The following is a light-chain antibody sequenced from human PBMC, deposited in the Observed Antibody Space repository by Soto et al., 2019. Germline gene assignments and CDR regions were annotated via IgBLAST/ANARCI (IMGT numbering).Light chain of an antibody. CDR2: AAA. Sequence: EIVMTQSPAILSVSPGERATLYCRANESISSNLAWYQQKPGRAPRLLIYAAATRATGVPARFSGSGSGADFTLTINSLQSEDFAVYYCQMYNNWVGTFGGGTKVDIK. CDR3: QMYNNWVGT. J-gene: IGKJ4*01. CDR1: ESISSN. V-gene: IGKV3-15*01.